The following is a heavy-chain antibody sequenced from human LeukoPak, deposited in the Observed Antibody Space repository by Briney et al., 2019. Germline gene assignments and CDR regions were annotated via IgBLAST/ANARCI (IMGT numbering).Heavy chain of an antibody. CDR1: GLTFSSYA. Sequence: GGSLRLSCAASGLTFSSYAMSWVRQAPGKGLEWVSAISGSGGSTYYADSVKGRFTISRDNSKNTLYLQMNSLRAEDTAVYYCAKSTMVRGVQIDYWGQGTLVTVSS. CDR2: ISGSGGST. D-gene: IGHD3-10*01. CDR3: AKSTMVRGVQIDY. V-gene: IGHV3-23*01. J-gene: IGHJ4*01.